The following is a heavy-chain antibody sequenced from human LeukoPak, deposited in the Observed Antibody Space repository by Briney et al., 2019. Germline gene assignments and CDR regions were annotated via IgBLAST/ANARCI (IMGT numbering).Heavy chain of an antibody. CDR2: VNQGGTEK. CDR1: GFTFSTQW. V-gene: IGHV3-7*01. J-gene: IGHJ6*03. CDR3: ARDHYFYYMDA. Sequence: GGSLRLSCEASGFTFSTQWMSWVRQAPGKGLEWVAIVNQGGTEKYYVDSVKGRFTTSRDNAENSLCLQMNSLRAEDTAVYYCARDHYFYYMDAWGKGTTVTVSS.